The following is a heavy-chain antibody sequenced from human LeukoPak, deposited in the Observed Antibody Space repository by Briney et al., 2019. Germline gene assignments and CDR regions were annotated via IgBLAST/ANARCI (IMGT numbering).Heavy chain of an antibody. J-gene: IGHJ6*03. CDR3: ARDLWDSSPDYYYYMDV. D-gene: IGHD6-13*01. CDR1: GFTFSSYS. Sequence: GGSLRLSCAASGFTFSSYSMNWVRQAPGKGLEWVSSISSSSSYIYYADSVKGRFTISRDNAKNSLYLQMNSLRAEDTAVYYCARDLWDSSPDYYYYMDVWGKGTTVTISS. V-gene: IGHV3-21*01. CDR2: ISSSSSYI.